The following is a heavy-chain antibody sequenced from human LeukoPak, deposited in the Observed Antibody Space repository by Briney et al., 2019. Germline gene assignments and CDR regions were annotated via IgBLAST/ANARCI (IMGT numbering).Heavy chain of an antibody. Sequence: SQTLSLTCAISGDSVSSDSVAWNWIRQSPSRGLEWLGRTYYRSGWYIGYAVSVKSRITINPDTSKNQFSLQLNSVTPEDTAVYYCARESASKFDYWGQGTLVTVSS. J-gene: IGHJ4*02. D-gene: IGHD6-25*01. CDR1: GDSVSSDSVA. CDR2: TYYRSGWYI. CDR3: ARESASKFDY. V-gene: IGHV6-1*01.